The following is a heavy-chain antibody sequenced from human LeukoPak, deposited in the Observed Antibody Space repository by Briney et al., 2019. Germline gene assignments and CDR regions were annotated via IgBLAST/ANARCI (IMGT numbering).Heavy chain of an antibody. CDR2: INHSGST. Sequence: SETLSLTCAVYGGSFSGYYWSWIRQPPGKGLEWIGEINHSGSTNYNPSLKSRVTISVDTSKNQFSLKLSSVTAADTAVYYCASYIVVAHPGGGSNWFDPWGQGTLVTVSS. J-gene: IGHJ5*02. D-gene: IGHD2-21*01. V-gene: IGHV4-34*01. CDR3: ASYIVVAHPGGGSNWFDP. CDR1: GGSFSGYY.